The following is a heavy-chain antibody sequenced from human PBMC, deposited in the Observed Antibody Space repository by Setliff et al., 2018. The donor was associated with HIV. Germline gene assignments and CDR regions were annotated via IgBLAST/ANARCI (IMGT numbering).Heavy chain of an antibody. CDR2: INHSGST. J-gene: IGHJ4*02. Sequence: LSLTCAVYNGSFSGYYWTWIRQPPGKGLEWIGEINHSGSTNYSPSLKSRVTISVDASRNQFSLRLSSVTAADTAVYYCAAWGPRYSYAPYFSDSWGQGTLVTVSS. V-gene: IGHV4-34*01. CDR3: AAWGPRYSYAPYFSDS. CDR1: NGSFSGYY. D-gene: IGHD5-18*01.